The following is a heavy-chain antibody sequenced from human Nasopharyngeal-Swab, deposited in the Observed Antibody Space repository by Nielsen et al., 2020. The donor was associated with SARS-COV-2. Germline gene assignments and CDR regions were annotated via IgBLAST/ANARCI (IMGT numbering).Heavy chain of an antibody. D-gene: IGHD1-26*01. Sequence: WIRQPPGKGLVWVSRIDRDGSSTAYADSVKGRFTISRDNTKNTPYLQMNSLRVEDTAVYYCVRADGSWGQGTLVTVSS. V-gene: IGHV3-74*03. J-gene: IGHJ4*02. CDR2: IDRDGSST. CDR3: VRADGS.